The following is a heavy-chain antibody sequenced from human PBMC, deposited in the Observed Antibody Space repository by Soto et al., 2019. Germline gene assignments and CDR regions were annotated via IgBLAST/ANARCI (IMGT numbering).Heavy chain of an antibody. CDR1: GFTFSNYG. J-gene: IGHJ6*02. V-gene: IGHV3-33*01. CDR2: IWYNGHNQ. CDR3: VRDSIASERPLDMDV. Sequence: QVQLVESGGGVVQPGRSLRLSCAASGFTFSNYGMHWVRQAPGKALEWVAVIWYNGHNQSYVDSVKGRFPISRDNSKNTLYLQTHSPRPEDTAVYYCVRDSIASERPLDMDVWGQGTTVTVSS. D-gene: IGHD2-15*01.